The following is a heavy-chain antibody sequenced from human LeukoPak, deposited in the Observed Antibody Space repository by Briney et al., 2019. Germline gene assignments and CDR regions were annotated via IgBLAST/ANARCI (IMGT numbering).Heavy chain of an antibody. CDR3: ARQRAYYGSGSLAPAVDY. J-gene: IGHJ4*02. V-gene: IGHV4-34*01. Sequence: PSEPLSLTCAVYGEAFSGYYWSWLRHPPGKGPEWSGEINHSGSTNYNPSLKSRVTISVDTSKNQFSLKLSSVTAADTAVYYRARQRAYYGSGSLAPAVDYWGQGTLVTVSS. CDR1: GEAFSGYY. CDR2: INHSGST. D-gene: IGHD3-10*01.